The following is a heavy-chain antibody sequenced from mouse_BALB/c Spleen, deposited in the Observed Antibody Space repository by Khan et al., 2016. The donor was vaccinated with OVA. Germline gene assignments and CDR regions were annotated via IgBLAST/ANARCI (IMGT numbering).Heavy chain of an antibody. J-gene: IGHJ4*01. CDR1: GFSLTSYG. CDR3: ARHDRYFYAMDY. D-gene: IGHD2-14*01. CDR2: IWSDGNT. V-gene: IGHV2-6-1*01. Sequence: VELVESGPGLVAPSQSLSITCTISGFSLTSYGVHWVRQPPGKGLEWLVVIWSDGNTTYNSALKSRLSITKDNSKSQVFLKMNSLQIDDTAMYYCARHDRYFYAMDYWGQGTSVTVSS.